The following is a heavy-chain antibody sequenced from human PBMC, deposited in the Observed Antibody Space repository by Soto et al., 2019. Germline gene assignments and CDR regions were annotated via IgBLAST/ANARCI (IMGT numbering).Heavy chain of an antibody. CDR2: IYYSGRT. CDR1: GGSISSYY. D-gene: IGHD3-10*01. J-gene: IGHJ6*03. V-gene: IGHV4-59*01. CDR3: ARDASRGYGSGSYYYIDV. Sequence: QVQLQESGPGLVKPSETLSLTCTVSGGSISSYYWSWIRQPPGKGLEWIGYIYYSGRTNYNPSRKSRVTRLVDTSKNQFSLKLSSVTSADKAVDYCARDASRGYGSGSYYYIDVWGKGTTVAVSS.